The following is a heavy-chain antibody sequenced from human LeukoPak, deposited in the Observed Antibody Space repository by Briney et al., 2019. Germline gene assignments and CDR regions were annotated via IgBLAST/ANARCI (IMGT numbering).Heavy chain of an antibody. CDR1: GLTFSDYY. J-gene: IGHJ4*02. CDR2: ISSSGSTI. V-gene: IGHV3-11*01. CDR3: AKEVLRRLDLHY. D-gene: IGHD4-23*01. Sequence: GGSLRLSCAASGLTFSDYYMSWIRQAPGKGLEWVSYISSSGSTIYYADSVKGRFTISRDNAKNSLYLQMNSLRAEDTAVYYCAKEVLRRLDLHYWGQGALVTVSS.